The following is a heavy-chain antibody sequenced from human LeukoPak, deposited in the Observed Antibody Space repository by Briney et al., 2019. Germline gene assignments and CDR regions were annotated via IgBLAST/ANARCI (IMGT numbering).Heavy chain of an antibody. CDR3: TRRLAS. CDR1: GVTFSDHG. V-gene: IGHV3-48*01. CDR2: ISPDTTTT. J-gene: IGHJ4*02. Sequence: GSLRLSCAASGVTFSDHGMNWFRQAPGKGLEWVSYISPDTTTTYYADSVKGRFTISRDNAKNSLYLQMNSLRAEDTALYYCTRRLASWGQGTLVTVSS.